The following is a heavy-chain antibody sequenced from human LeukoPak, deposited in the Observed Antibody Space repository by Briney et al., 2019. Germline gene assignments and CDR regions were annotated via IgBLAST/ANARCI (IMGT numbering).Heavy chain of an antibody. CDR2: MNPNSGNT. CDR1: GYTFTSYD. CDR3: ARARRSRSYYYYYYMDV. V-gene: IGHV1-8*01. J-gene: IGHJ6*03. Sequence: GASVKVSCKASGYTFTSYDINWVRQATGQGLEWMGWMNPNSGNTGYAQKFQGRVTMTRNTSISTAYMELSSLRSEDTAVYYCARARRSRSYYYYYYMDVWGKGTTVTVSS. D-gene: IGHD6-13*01.